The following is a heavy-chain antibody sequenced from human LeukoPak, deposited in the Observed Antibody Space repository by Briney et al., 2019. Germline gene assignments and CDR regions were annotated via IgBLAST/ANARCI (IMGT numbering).Heavy chain of an antibody. J-gene: IGHJ6*02. CDR3: ARGNSRRAATMLYYYYYYGMDV. V-gene: IGHV4-34*01. Sequence: SETLSLTCAVYGGSFSGYYWSWIRQPPGKGLEWIGEINHSGSTNYNPSLKSRVTISVDTSKNQFSLKLSSVTAADTAVYYCARGNSRRAATMLYYYYYYGMDVWGQGTTVTVSS. D-gene: IGHD5-12*01. CDR1: GGSFSGYY. CDR2: INHSGST.